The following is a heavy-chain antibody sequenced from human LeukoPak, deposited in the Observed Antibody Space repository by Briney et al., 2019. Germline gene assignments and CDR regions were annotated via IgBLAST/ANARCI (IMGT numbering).Heavy chain of an antibody. Sequence: PSETLSLTCTVSGYSISSGYYWGWIRQPPGKGLEWIGSIYHSGSTYYNPSLKSRVTISVDTSKNQFSLKLSSVTAADTAVYYCARLVGGAAMVRGVINYWYFDLWGRGTLVTVSS. CDR1: GYSISSGYY. D-gene: IGHD3-10*01. V-gene: IGHV4-38-2*02. CDR3: ARLVGGAAMVRGVINYWYFDL. J-gene: IGHJ2*01. CDR2: IYHSGST.